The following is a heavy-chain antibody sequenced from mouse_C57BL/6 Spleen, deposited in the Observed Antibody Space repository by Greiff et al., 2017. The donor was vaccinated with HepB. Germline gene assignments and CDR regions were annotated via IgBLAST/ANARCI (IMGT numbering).Heavy chain of an antibody. V-gene: IGHV1-42*01. D-gene: IGHD2-4*01. Sequence: EVQLQQSGPELVKPGASVKISCKASGYSFTGYYMNWVKQSPEKSLEWIGEINPSTGGTTYNQKFKAKATLTVDKSSSTAYMQLKSLTSEDSAVYYCARSLHDSNGGFAYWGQGTLVTVSA. J-gene: IGHJ3*01. CDR3: ARSLHDSNGGFAY. CDR1: GYSFTGYY. CDR2: INPSTGGT.